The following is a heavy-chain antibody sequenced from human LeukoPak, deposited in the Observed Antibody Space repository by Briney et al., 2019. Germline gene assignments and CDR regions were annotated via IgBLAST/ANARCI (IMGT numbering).Heavy chain of an antibody. V-gene: IGHV4-39*07. CDR2: IYHSGST. J-gene: IGHJ3*02. CDR3: ARGANWAYDAFDI. Sequence: TSETLSLTCTVSGGSISNSNFYWGWIRQPPGKGLEWIASIYHSGSTYYNPSLKSRVTISVDTSKNQFSLKLSSVTAADTAVYYCARGANWAYDAFDIWGQGTMVTVSS. D-gene: IGHD1-1*01. CDR1: GGSISNSNFY.